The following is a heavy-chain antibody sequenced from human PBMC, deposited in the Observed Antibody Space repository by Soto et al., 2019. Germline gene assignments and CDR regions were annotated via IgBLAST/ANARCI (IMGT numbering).Heavy chain of an antibody. Sequence: QVQLVQSGAEVKKPGSSVTVSCKASGGTFSSYTISWVRQAPGQGLEWMAGISPIFGTPIYAQKFQDRVTITADDSTMTAYMEMHRLTSEDTAVYYCARVVLGSRLSLDYWGQGTLVTISS. CDR3: ARVVLGSRLSLDY. J-gene: IGHJ4*02. D-gene: IGHD3-16*01. V-gene: IGHV1-69*01. CDR1: GGTFSSYT. CDR2: ISPIFGTP.